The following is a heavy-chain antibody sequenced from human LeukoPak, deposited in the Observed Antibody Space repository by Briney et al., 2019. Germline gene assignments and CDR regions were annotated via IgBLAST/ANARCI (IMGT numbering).Heavy chain of an antibody. Sequence: SETLSLTCTVSGYSISSGFLWGWVRQPPGMGLEWIGTLHQSGTTSYSPSLKSRVTMSVDTSKNQFSLKLSSVTAADTAVYYCARVQGDSSSWYYYYYYYMDVWGKGTTVTVSS. CDR2: LHQSGTT. J-gene: IGHJ6*03. CDR1: GYSISSGFL. CDR3: ARVQGDSSSWYYYYYYYMDV. D-gene: IGHD6-13*01. V-gene: IGHV4-38-2*02.